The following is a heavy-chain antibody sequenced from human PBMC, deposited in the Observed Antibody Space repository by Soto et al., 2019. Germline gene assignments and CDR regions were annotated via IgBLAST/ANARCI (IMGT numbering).Heavy chain of an antibody. J-gene: IGHJ4*02. Sequence: SETLSLTCAVSGGSISSGDYSWSWIRQPPGKGLEWIGYIYHSGSTSRNRVVFTKTNMDPVDTGTYYCARGRRYYVSGSYSILFDYWGPGTLVTVSS. CDR1: GGSISSGDYS. D-gene: IGHD3-10*01. V-gene: IGHV4-30-2*01. CDR2: IYHSGST. CDR3: DY.